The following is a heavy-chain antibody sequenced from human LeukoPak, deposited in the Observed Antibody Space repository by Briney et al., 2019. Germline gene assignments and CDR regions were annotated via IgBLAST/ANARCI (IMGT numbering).Heavy chain of an antibody. CDR1: GYTFPSYD. CDR3: AREVVDDEAAILLYYYGMDV. V-gene: IGHV1-8*01. J-gene: IGHJ6*02. D-gene: IGHD2-2*01. Sequence: GGSVQVSCKASGYTFPSYDIDWVRQATGQGLEWMGGMNHNRGKTGYPQKFQGRVTMATNTSISTAYMELSSLTSEHTAGYCCAREVVDDEAAILLYYYGMDVWGQGTTVTVSS. CDR2: MNHNRGKT.